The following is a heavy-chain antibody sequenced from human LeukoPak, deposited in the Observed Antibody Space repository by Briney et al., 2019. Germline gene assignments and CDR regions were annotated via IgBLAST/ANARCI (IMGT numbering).Heavy chain of an antibody. J-gene: IGHJ3*02. CDR1: GGSISGYY. D-gene: IGHD2-21*02. CDR3: ARRAVVTAKYLDVFDI. Sequence: SETLSLTCTVSGGSISGYYWSWIRQPPGKGLEWIGYIYYSGTTDYNPSLKSRVTISVDTSKNQFSLKLRSVTAADTAVYYCARRAVVTAKYLDVFDIWGQGTMVTVSS. CDR2: IYYSGTT. V-gene: IGHV4-59*08.